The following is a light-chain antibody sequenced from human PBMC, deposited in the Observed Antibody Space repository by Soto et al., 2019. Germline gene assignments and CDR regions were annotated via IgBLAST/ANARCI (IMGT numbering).Light chain of an antibody. J-gene: IGKJ1*01. CDR1: QSISNS. CDR2: DAS. CDR3: QQYGGFSRT. Sequence: DIPVTQSPATLSASVGDRVTITCRASQSISNSLAWYHQKPGTAPKLLIYDASNLERGVPSRFSGSGSGTDFTLTISSLQPDDFAAYYCQQYGGFSRTFGQGTKV. V-gene: IGKV1-5*01.